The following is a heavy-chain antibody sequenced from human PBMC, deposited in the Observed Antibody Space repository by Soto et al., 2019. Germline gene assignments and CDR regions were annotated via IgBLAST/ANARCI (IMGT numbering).Heavy chain of an antibody. V-gene: IGHV4-61*05. J-gene: IGHJ6*03. CDR2: IYYSGST. CDR3: ARLAGNFWSGYQSVYYYYMDV. CDR1: GGSISSSSYY. D-gene: IGHD3-3*01. Sequence: SETLSLTCTVSGGSISSSSYYWSWIRQPPGKGLEWIGYIYYSGSTNYNPSLKSRVTISVDTSKNQFSLKLSSVTAADTAVYYCARLAGNFWSGYQSVYYYYMDVWGKGTTVTVSS.